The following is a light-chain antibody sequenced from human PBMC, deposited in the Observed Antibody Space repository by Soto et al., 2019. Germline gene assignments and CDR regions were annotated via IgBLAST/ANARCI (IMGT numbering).Light chain of an antibody. CDR2: EAS. Sequence: DIQLTQSPSSLSASVGDSVNITCRASQGISSYLAWYQQKPGKAPKVLIYEASVLQSGVPSRFSGGGSGTHCTLTISSLQPEDFANYYFQQLNSYPWTLGQGTKVESK. J-gene: IGKJ1*01. V-gene: IGKV1-9*01. CDR1: QGISSY. CDR3: QQLNSYPWT.